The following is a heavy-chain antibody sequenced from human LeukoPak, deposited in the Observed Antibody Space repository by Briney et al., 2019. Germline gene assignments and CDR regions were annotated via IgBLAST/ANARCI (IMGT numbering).Heavy chain of an antibody. V-gene: IGHV3-11*01. Sequence: GGSLRLSCAASGFTFSDYYMSWIRQAPGKGLEWVSYISSSGSTIYYADSVKGRFTISRDNAKNSLYLQMNSLRAEDTAVYYCARELRGYNRLRTYYYYMDVWGQRDHGHRLL. D-gene: IGHD5-24*01. CDR1: GFTFSDYY. CDR2: ISSSGSTI. J-gene: IGHJ6*03. CDR3: ARELRGYNRLRTYYYYMDV.